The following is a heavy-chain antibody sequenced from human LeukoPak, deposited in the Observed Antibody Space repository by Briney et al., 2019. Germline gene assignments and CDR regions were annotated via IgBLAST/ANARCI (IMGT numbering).Heavy chain of an antibody. CDR3: AKAPVTSCRGAYCYPFDS. CDR2: ISSSSSYI. J-gene: IGHJ4*02. V-gene: IGHV3-21*05. D-gene: IGHD2-21*01. Sequence: NPGGSLRLSCAASGFTFSSYEMNWVRQAPGKGLEWVSYISSSSSYIYYADSVKGRFTISRDNAKNSLYLQMNSLRAEDAAVYFCAKAPVTSCRGAYCYPFDSWGQGTLVTVSS. CDR1: GFTFSSYE.